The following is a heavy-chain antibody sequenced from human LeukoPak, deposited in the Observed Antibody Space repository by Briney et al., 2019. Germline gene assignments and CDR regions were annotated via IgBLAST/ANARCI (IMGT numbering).Heavy chain of an antibody. Sequence: RASVKVSCKASGYTFTSYGISWVRQAPGQGLEWMGWISAYNSNTNYAQKLQGRVTMTTDTSTSTAYMELRSLRSDDTAVYYCARDLRYSSGLYYFDYWGQGTLVTVSS. V-gene: IGHV1-18*01. D-gene: IGHD6-19*01. CDR1: GYTFTSYG. J-gene: IGHJ4*02. CDR2: ISAYNSNT. CDR3: ARDLRYSSGLYYFDY.